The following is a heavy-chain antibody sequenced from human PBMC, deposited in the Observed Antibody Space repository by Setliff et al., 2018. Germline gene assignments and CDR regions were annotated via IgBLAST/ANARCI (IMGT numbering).Heavy chain of an antibody. CDR1: DVSISSSSFY. Sequence: SETLSLTCTVSDVSISSSSFYWAWIRQPPGKGLEWIGSIYYSGSTYYNPSLTSRVTISVDTSDNQFSLNLRSVTAADTAIYYCARHFRSSKVQFLEYLTDYYFDSWGQGTLVTVSS. CDR2: IYYSGST. D-gene: IGHD3-3*01. V-gene: IGHV4-39*01. J-gene: IGHJ4*02. CDR3: ARHFRSSKVQFLEYLTDYYFDS.